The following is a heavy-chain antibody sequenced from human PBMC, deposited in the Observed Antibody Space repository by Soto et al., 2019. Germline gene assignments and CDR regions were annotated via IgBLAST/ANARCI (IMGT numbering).Heavy chain of an antibody. CDR1: GDSVSSNSAA. V-gene: IGHV6-1*01. D-gene: IGHD2-2*01. J-gene: IGHJ5*02. CDR3: ARILGYCSSTSCYENWFDP. CDR2: TYYRSKWYN. Sequence: SQTLSLTCAISGDSVSSNSAAWNWIRQSPSRGLEWLGRTYYRSKWYNDYAVSVKSRITINPDTSKNQFSLQLNSVTPEDTAVYYCARILGYCSSTSCYENWFDPWGQGTLVTVSS.